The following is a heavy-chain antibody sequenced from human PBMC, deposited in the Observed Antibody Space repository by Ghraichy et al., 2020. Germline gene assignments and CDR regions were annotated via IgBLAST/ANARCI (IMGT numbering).Heavy chain of an antibody. J-gene: IGHJ5*02. D-gene: IGHD3-16*01. CDR2: INHSGST. CDR1: GGSFSGYY. V-gene: IGHV4-34*01. Sequence: SETLSLTCAVYGGSFSGYYWSWIRQPPGKGLEWIGEINHSGSTNYNPSLKSRVTISVDTSKNQFSLKLSSVTAADTAVYYCAREGGLEVNWFDPWGQGTLVTVSS. CDR3: AREGGLEVNWFDP.